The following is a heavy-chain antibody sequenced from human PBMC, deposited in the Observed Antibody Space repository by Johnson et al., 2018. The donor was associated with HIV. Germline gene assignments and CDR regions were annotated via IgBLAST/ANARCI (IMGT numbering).Heavy chain of an antibody. CDR3: ARQEGDYGDSITDDAFDF. Sequence: VQLVESGGGLVQAGGSLRLSCAASGFTFSNYAMTWVRQAPGKGLEWVANIKQDGSEKYYVDSVRGRFTISRDNAKNSLYRQMHSLRAEDTAVYYCARQEGDYGDSITDDAFDFWGQGTMVTVSS. CDR2: IKQDGSEK. CDR1: GFTFSNYA. J-gene: IGHJ3*01. V-gene: IGHV3-7*01. D-gene: IGHD4-17*01.